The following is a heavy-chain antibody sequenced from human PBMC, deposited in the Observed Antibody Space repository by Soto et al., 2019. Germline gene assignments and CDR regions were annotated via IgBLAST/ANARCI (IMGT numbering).Heavy chain of an antibody. V-gene: IGHV3-48*01. J-gene: IGHJ6*03. D-gene: IGHD2-2*01. Sequence: GGSLRLSCAASGFTFSSYSMNWVRQAPGKGLEWVSYISSSSTIYYADSVKGRFTISRDNAKNSLYLQMNSLRAEDTAVYYCAKEDRVVVPARYYYMDVWGKGTTVTVS. CDR3: AKEDRVVVPARYYYMDV. CDR2: ISSSSTI. CDR1: GFTFSSYS.